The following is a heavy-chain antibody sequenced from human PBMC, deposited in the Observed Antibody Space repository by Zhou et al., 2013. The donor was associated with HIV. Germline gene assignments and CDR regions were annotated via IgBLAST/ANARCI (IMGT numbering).Heavy chain of an antibody. CDR1: GVTSTSHT. CDR2: TVLRLGEV. D-gene: IGHD2-21*01. CDR3: ARHRRYGDNSYAFDI. Sequence: QVQPVQSGAEVRKPGSSVKVSCKTSGVTSTSHTVSWVRQVPGHGLEWMGGTVLRLGEVSYAQVFQDRVTITTDDARGTAHMELSSLRCEDTGVYYCARHRRYGDNSYAFDIWGQGTMVTVSS. J-gene: IGHJ3*02. V-gene: IGHV1-69*16.